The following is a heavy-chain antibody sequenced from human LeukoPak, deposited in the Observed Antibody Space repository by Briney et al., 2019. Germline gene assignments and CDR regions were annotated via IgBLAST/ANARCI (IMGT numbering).Heavy chain of an antibody. V-gene: IGHV4-59*08. D-gene: IGHD3-16*01. J-gene: IGHJ2*01. Sequence: PSETLSLTCTVSGGSTSSDYWSWIRQSPGKGLEWVGYVYNSGDTGKNPSLKSRVTILLDTSKNQCSLKLTSVSGTDTAVYYCARLKLGAYFDLWGRGTLVTVSS. CDR1: GGSTSSDY. CDR2: VYNSGDT. CDR3: ARLKLGAYFDL.